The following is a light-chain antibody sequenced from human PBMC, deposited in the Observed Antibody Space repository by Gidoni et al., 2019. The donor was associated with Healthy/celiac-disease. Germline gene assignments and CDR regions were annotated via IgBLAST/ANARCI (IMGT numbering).Light chain of an antibody. CDR1: QSISSY. J-gene: IGKJ2*01. V-gene: IGKV1-39*01. Sequence: DIQMTQSPSSLSAAVGDRVTITCRASQSISSYLNWYQQKPGKAPKLLIYAASSLQSGVPSRFSGSGSGTDFTLTISSLQPEEFATYSCQQSYSTPRTCGQGTKLEIK. CDR3: QQSYSTPRT. CDR2: AAS.